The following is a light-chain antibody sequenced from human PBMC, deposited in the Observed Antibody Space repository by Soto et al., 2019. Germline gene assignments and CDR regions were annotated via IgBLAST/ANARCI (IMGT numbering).Light chain of an antibody. V-gene: IGKV3-20*01. CDR3: QRYGSSPRT. CDR1: QSLSSIY. Sequence: EIVLTQSPGTLSLSPGQGATLSCRASQSLSSIYLAWYQQKPGQAPRLLIYRTSSRATGIPDRFSGSESETDFTLTISRLEPDDSAVYYCQRYGSSPRTFGPGTKVDIK. J-gene: IGKJ1*01. CDR2: RTS.